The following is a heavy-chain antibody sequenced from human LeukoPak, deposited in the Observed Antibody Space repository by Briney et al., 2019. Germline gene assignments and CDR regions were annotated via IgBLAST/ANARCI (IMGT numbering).Heavy chain of an antibody. CDR3: ARDHEVRGGPFDY. D-gene: IGHD3-10*01. CDR1: GYSLTSYF. V-gene: IGHV1-2*02. CDR2: INPNSGGT. J-gene: IGHJ4*02. Sequence: ASVKVSCKASGYSLTSYFMHWVRQAPGQGLEWMGWINPNSGGTNYAQKFQGRVTMTRDTSISTAYMELSRLRSDDTAVYYCARDHEVRGGPFDYWGQGTLVTVSS.